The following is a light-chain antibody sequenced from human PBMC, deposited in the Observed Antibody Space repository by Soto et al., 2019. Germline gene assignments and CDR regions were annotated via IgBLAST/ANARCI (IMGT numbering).Light chain of an antibody. Sequence: QSALTQPASVSGSPGQSITISCTGTSSDVGGYNYVSWYQHHPGKAPKLMIYEVSNRPSGVSNRFSGSKSGNTASLTISGLQAEYEADYYSTSYTSSNTVVFGGGTKLTVL. CDR3: TSYTSSNTVV. V-gene: IGLV2-14*01. CDR1: SSDVGGYNY. CDR2: EVS. J-gene: IGLJ2*01.